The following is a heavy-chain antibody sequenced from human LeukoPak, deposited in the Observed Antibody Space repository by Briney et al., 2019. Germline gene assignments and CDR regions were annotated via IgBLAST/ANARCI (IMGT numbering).Heavy chain of an antibody. CDR2: IYHSGST. Sequence: SGTLSLTCAVSGGSISSSNWWSWVRQPPGKGLEWIGEIYHSGSTNYNPSLKSRVTISVDKSKNQFSLKLSSATAADTAVYYCAREAPGRDYDFWSGYYDYWGQGTLVTVSS. CDR1: GGSISSSNW. D-gene: IGHD3-3*01. J-gene: IGHJ4*02. V-gene: IGHV4-4*02. CDR3: AREAPGRDYDFWSGYYDY.